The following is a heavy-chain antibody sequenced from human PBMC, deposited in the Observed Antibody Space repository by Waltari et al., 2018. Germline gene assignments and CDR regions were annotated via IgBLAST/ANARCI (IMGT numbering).Heavy chain of an antibody. D-gene: IGHD3-9*01. V-gene: IGHV4-34*01. J-gene: IGHJ4*02. CDR3: ARVSDILTGYPLDY. CDR2: INHSGST. CDR1: GGSFSGYY. Sequence: QVQLQQWGAGLLKPSEPLSLTCAVYGGSFSGYYWSWIRQPPGKGLEWIGEINHSGSTNYNPSLKSRVTISVDTSKNQFSLKLSSVTAADTAVYYCARVSDILTGYPLDYWGQGTLVTVSS.